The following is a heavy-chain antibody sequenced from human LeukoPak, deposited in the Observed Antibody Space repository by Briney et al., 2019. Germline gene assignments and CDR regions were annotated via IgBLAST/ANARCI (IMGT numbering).Heavy chain of an antibody. CDR3: AKVRGTLSSHFFFDY. CDR2: ISYNGAFI. J-gene: IGHJ4*02. CDR1: GFSFGEYA. Sequence: PGRSLRLSCAASGFSFGEYAMHWVRQAPGKGLEWLSIISYNGAFIDYADSVKGRFTVSRDNAENSLFLHMNSLRPEDTAFYYCAKVRGTLSSHFFFDYRGQGIRVTVSS. V-gene: IGHV3-9*01. D-gene: IGHD1-1*01.